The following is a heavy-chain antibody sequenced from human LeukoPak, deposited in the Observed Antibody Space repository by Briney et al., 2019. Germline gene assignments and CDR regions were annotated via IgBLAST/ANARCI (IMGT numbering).Heavy chain of an antibody. D-gene: IGHD5-18*01. CDR1: GFTFRNYW. J-gene: IGHJ4*02. Sequence: GGSLRLSCAASGFTFRNYWMSWVRQAPGKGLEWVASINPEGSEKYSADSVKGRFTISRDNAKNSLYLQMDSLRVEDTAFYYCARDLAYSRLDYWGQGMLVTVSS. CDR3: ARDLAYSRLDY. V-gene: IGHV3-7*01. CDR2: INPEGSEK.